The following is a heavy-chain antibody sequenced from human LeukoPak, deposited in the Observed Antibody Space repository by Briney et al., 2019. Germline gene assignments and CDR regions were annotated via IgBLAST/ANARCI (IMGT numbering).Heavy chain of an antibody. V-gene: IGHV3-23*01. CDR1: GFTFSSYA. D-gene: IGHD6-13*01. CDR3: ARDSAAGYFDY. Sequence: GGSLRLSCAASGFTFSSYAMSWVRQAPGKGLEWVSAISGSGGSTYYADSVKGRFTISRDNAKNSLYLQMNSLRAEDTAVYYCARDSAAGYFDYWGQGTLVTVSS. J-gene: IGHJ4*02. CDR2: ISGSGGST.